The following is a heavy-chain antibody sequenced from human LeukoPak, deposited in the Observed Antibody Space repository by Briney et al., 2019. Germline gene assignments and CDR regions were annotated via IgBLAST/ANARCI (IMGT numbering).Heavy chain of an antibody. CDR2: SNQDGSDN. V-gene: IGHV3-7*01. CDR3: ARRNYGAFDS. Sequence: GGSLRLSCAASGFTFTNYWMSWVRQAPGKGLEWVANSNQDGSDNYYVDSVKGRFTISRDNARNSLFLQMSSLRAEDTAVYYCARRNYGAFDSWGQGTPVTVSS. D-gene: IGHD4/OR15-4a*01. J-gene: IGHJ4*02. CDR1: GFTFTNYW.